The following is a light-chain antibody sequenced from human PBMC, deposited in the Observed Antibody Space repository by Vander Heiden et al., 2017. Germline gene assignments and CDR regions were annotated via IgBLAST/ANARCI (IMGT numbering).Light chain of an antibody. Sequence: QDISNYLVWYQQKPGKAPSLLIYAASTLQSGVPSRFCDSGFGTDFTLTISGLQPEDVATYYCQNYNSVPRTFGQGTKVEIK. CDR1: QDISNY. V-gene: IGKV1-27*01. CDR2: AAS. J-gene: IGKJ1*01. CDR3: QNYNSVPRT.